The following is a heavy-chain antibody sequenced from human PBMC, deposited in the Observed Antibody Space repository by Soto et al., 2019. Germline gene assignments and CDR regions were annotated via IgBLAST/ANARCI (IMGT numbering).Heavy chain of an antibody. Sequence: PSETLSLTCTVSGGSISSGTYYWGWIRQPPGKGLEWIASLYYTGRTYYSPSLKSRVTISVDTSKNHFSLNLTSVTAADTAVYYCARRLARGVIGWFDPWGQGTLVTVSS. CDR1: GGSISSGTYY. J-gene: IGHJ5*02. V-gene: IGHV4-39*02. CDR3: ARRLARGVIGWFDP. D-gene: IGHD3-10*01. CDR2: LYYTGRT.